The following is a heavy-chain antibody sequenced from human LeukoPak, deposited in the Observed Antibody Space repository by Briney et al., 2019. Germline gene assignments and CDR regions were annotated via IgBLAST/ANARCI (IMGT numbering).Heavy chain of an antibody. CDR3: AREYGDYEIYFDY. CDR1: GFIVSSNY. Sequence: GGSLRLSCAASGFIVSSNYMTWVRQAPGKGLEWVSVIYSGGSTYYADSVKGRFTISRDNSKNTLYLQMSSLRAEDTAVYYCAREYGDYEIYFDYWGQGTLVTVSS. V-gene: IGHV3-53*01. J-gene: IGHJ4*02. CDR2: IYSGGST. D-gene: IGHD4-17*01.